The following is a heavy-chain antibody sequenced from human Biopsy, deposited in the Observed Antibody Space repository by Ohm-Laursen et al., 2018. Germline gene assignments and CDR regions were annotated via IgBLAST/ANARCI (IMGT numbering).Heavy chain of an antibody. D-gene: IGHD2-15*01. CDR2: INHSGRA. CDR3: GNEVHGRDY. V-gene: IGHV4-34*08. J-gene: IGHJ4*02. Sequence: GTLSLTCEVYGKTFGDYHWSWIRQPPGKGLEWIGQINHSGRANYNPSLKSRVNISADKSNNQFSLKLTSVTSADTAVYFCGNEVHGRDYWGLGALVTVSS. CDR1: GKTFGDYH.